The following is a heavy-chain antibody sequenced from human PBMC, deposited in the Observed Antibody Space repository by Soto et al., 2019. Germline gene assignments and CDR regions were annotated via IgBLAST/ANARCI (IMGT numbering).Heavy chain of an antibody. Sequence: PSETLSLTCTVSGGAISSGGYYWSWIRQHPGKGLEWIGYIYYSGSTYYNPSLKSRVTISVDTSKNQFSLKLSSVTAADTAVYYCAIDSNYYFDYWGQGTLVTVSS. J-gene: IGHJ4*02. CDR3: AIDSNYYFDY. CDR2: IYYSGST. V-gene: IGHV4-31*03. D-gene: IGHD1-7*01. CDR1: GGAISSGGYY.